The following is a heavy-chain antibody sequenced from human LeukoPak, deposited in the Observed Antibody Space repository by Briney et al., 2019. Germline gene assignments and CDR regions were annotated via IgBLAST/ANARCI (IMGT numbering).Heavy chain of an antibody. V-gene: IGHV4-59*08. D-gene: IGHD3-9*01. CDR1: GGSISSYY. CDR3: ASWGYFDFGNAFDI. CDR2: IYYSGST. Sequence: PSETLSLTCTVSGGSISSYYWSWIRQPPGKGLEWIGYIYYSGSTNYNPSLKSRVTISVDTSKNQFSLKLSSVTAADTAVYYCASWGYFDFGNAFDIWGQGTMVTVSS. J-gene: IGHJ3*02.